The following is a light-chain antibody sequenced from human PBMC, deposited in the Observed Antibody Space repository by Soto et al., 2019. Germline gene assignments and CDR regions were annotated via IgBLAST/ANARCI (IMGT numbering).Light chain of an antibody. Sequence: DIHLTQSPSTLSTSVGDRVTITCRASQTISSRLAWYQQKPGKAPKLLIYKASTLKSGVPSRFSGSGSGTEFTLTISSLQPDDFATYYCQHYNSYSEAFGQGTKV. CDR3: QHYNSYSEA. CDR2: KAS. V-gene: IGKV1-5*03. J-gene: IGKJ1*01. CDR1: QTISSR.